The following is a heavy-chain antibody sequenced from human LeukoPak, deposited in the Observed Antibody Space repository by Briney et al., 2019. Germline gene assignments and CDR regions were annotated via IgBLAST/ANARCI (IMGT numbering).Heavy chain of an antibody. V-gene: IGHV3-7*01. CDR3: ARDVVGSLDY. Sequence: LTLSCAASGFTFSSYWMAWVRQAPGKGLEWVANIKGDESARHQADSVKGRFTISRDNTRNSLYLQMTNLRGDDTAVYYCARDVVGSLDYWGQGTLVTVSS. D-gene: IGHD1-26*01. CDR1: GFTFSSYW. CDR2: IKGDESAR. J-gene: IGHJ4*02.